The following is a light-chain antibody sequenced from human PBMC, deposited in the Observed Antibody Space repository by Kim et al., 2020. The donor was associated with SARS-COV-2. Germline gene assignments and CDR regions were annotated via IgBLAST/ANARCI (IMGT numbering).Light chain of an antibody. CDR3: QQSCSTPRT. CDR2: AAS. J-gene: IGKJ5*01. CDR1: QCISSY. V-gene: IGKV1-39*01. Sequence: ASVGDIVTITCRASQCISSYLNWYQQKPGKARKLLIYAASSLQSGVPSRFSGSGSGTDFTLTISSLQPEDFATYYCQQSCSTPRTFGQGTRLEIK.